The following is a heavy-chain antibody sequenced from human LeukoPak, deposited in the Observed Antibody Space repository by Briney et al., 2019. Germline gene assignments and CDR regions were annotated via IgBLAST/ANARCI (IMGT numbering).Heavy chain of an antibody. CDR1: GYSISSGYY. D-gene: IGHD5/OR15-5a*01. V-gene: IGHV4-38-2*02. J-gene: IGHJ4*02. CDR2: IYHSGST. Sequence: SETLSLTCTVSGYSISSGYYWGWIRQPPGKGLEWIGSIYHSGSTYYNPSLKSRVTISVDTSKNQFSLKLSSVTAADTAVYYCARGMELVSTPFDHWGQGTLVTVSS. CDR3: ARGMELVSTPFDH.